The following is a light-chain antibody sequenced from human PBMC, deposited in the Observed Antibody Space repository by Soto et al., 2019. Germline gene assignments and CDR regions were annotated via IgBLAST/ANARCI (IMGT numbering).Light chain of an antibody. CDR3: QQYYATPRT. J-gene: IGKJ1*01. V-gene: IGKV4-1*01. Sequence: IVMTQFPDSLSVSLGETATINCVSSQTVSYTSNKRSYLAWYQQKVGQPPRLLLYWASTRQSGVPDRFSGSGSGTDFTLTITNLQLEDVAVYYCQQYYATPRTFGPGTKVEIK. CDR2: WAS. CDR1: QTVSYTSNKRSY.